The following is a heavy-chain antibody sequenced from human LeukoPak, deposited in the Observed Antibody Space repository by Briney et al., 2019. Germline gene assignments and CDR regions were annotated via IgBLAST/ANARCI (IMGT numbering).Heavy chain of an antibody. CDR2: IYSGGST. CDR1: GFTVSSNY. V-gene: IGHV3-53*01. CDR3: ARDQFAFGLFDY. Sequence: GGSLRLSCAASGFTVSSNYMSWVRQAPGKGLESVSVIYSGGSTYYADSVKGRFTISRDSSKNTLYPQMNSLRDEDTAVYYCARDQFAFGLFDYWGQGTLVTVSS. J-gene: IGHJ4*02. D-gene: IGHD3/OR15-3a*01.